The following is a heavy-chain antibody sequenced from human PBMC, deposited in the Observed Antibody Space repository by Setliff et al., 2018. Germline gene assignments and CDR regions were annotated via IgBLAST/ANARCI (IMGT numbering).Heavy chain of an antibody. Sequence: KPSETLSLTCAVYGGSFSDYYWSWIRQSPGKGLEWIGEINHSGSTNYNPSLKTRVTISVDTSKSQFSLTLSSVTAADTAVYYCARETTMTYYFYYMDVWGKGTTVTVSS. D-gene: IGHD4-17*01. CDR3: ARETTMTYYFYYMDV. CDR1: GGSFSDYY. CDR2: INHSGST. V-gene: IGHV4-34*01. J-gene: IGHJ6*03.